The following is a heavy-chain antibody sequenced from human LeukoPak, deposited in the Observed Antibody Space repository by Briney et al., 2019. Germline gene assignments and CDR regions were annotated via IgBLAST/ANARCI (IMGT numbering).Heavy chain of an antibody. CDR1: GFTFSSYA. D-gene: IGHD3-3*01. CDR2: ISGSSGST. CDR3: AKETPTYYDFWSANGGHNWFDP. J-gene: IGHJ5*02. Sequence: GGSLRLSCAASGFTFSSYAMSWVRQAPGKGLEWVSAISGSSGSTYYADSVKGRFTISRDNSKNTLYLQMNSLRAEDTAVYYCAKETPTYYDFWSANGGHNWFDPWGQGTLVTVSS. V-gene: IGHV3-23*01.